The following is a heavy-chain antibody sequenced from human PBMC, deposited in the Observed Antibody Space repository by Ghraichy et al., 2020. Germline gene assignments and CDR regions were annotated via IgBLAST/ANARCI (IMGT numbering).Heavy chain of an antibody. CDR3: ARWDEGRRAFEM. J-gene: IGHJ3*02. D-gene: IGHD1-26*01. V-gene: IGHV4-59*01. Sequence: SETLSLTCAVSGASISAYYWNWIRQPPGKGLEWIGYGHYNGRTLQNPSLNSRVTMSVDTSKNQFSLKMISVTAADTGVYFCARWDEGRRAFEMWGQGTMVTVSS. CDR1: GASISAYY. CDR2: GHYNGRT.